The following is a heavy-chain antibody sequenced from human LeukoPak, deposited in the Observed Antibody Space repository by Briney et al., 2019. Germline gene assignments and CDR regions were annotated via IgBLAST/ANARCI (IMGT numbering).Heavy chain of an antibody. J-gene: IGHJ6*02. CDR3: AREPIVGPPGYYYGMDV. CDR1: GFTFSNYN. Sequence: GGSLRLSCADSGFTFSNYNINWVRQAPGQGLEWVSSISSSTRYINYADSVKGRFTISRENAKNSLYLQMNSLRAGDTAVYYCAREPIVGPPGYYYGMDVWGQGTTVTVSS. D-gene: IGHD1-26*01. V-gene: IGHV3-21*01. CDR2: ISSSTRYI.